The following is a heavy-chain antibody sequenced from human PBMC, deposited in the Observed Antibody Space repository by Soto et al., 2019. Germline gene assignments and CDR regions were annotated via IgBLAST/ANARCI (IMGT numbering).Heavy chain of an antibody. CDR3: ARLGSGLDY. CDR2: ISRSGDST. V-gene: IGHV3-64*01. CDR1: GFTFSTHA. D-gene: IGHD3-3*01. Sequence: EVQLVESGGGLVQPGGSLRLSCAASGFTFSTHAMHCVRQAPGKGLEHVSAISRSGDSTFHANSVEGRFTISRDNSKNTLYLQMGSLRAEDMAVYYCARLGSGLDYWGQGTLVTVSS. J-gene: IGHJ4*02.